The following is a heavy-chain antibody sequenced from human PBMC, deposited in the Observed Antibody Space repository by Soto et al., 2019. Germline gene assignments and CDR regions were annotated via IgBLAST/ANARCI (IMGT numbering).Heavy chain of an antibody. CDR2: IVVGSGNT. J-gene: IGHJ6*02. CDR3: AADFPLNDTLTEARPSYYYYGMDV. Sequence: SVKVSCKASGFTFTSSAVRWVRQARGQRLEWIGWIVVGSGNTNYAQKFQERVTITRDMSTSTAYMELSSLRSGDTAVYYCAADFPLNDTLTEARPSYYYYGMDVCGEGTTVPVS. D-gene: IGHD3-9*01. V-gene: IGHV1-58*01. CDR1: GFTFTSSA.